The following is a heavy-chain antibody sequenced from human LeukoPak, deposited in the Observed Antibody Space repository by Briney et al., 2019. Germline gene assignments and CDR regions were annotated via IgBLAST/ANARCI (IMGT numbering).Heavy chain of an antibody. CDR2: VNPSGGST. J-gene: IGHJ4*02. CDR1: GYTFTSYY. D-gene: IGHD5-18*01. Sequence: ASVKVSWKASGYTFTSYYMHWVRQAPGQGLEWMGIVNPSGGSTSYAQKFQGRVTMTRDTSTSTVYMELSSLRSEDTAVYYCARTSDTAMAPFSFDYWGQGTLVTVSS. V-gene: IGHV1-46*01. CDR3: ARTSDTAMAPFSFDY.